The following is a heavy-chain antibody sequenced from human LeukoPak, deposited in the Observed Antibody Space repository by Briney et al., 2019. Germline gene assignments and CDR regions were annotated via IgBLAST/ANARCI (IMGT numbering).Heavy chain of an antibody. CDR3: AKDYYDSSGYYSDAFDI. Sequence: HPGGSLRLSCAASGFTFSSYAMSWVRQAPGKGLEWVSAISGSGGSTYYADSVKGRFTISRDNSKNTLYLQMNSLRAEDTAVYYCAKDYYDSSGYYSDAFDIWGQGTMVTVSS. CDR2: ISGSGGST. J-gene: IGHJ3*02. V-gene: IGHV3-23*01. D-gene: IGHD3-22*01. CDR1: GFTFSSYA.